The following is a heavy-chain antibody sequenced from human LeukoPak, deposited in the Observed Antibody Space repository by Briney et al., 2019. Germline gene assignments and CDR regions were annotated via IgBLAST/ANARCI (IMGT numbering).Heavy chain of an antibody. V-gene: IGHV4-61*02. CDR3: ARAWYNWNDGLFDI. D-gene: IGHD1-20*01. CDR1: GYSISSGSYY. Sequence: PSETLSLTCAVSGYSISSGSYYWSWIRQPAWKGLEWIGRIYTSGSTNYNPSLKSRVTISVDTSKNQFSLKLSSVTAADTAVYYCARAWYNWNDGLFDIWGQGTMVTVSS. J-gene: IGHJ3*02. CDR2: IYTSGST.